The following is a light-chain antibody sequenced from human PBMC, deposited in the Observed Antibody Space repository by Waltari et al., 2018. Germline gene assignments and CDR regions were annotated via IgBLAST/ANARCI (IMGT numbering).Light chain of an antibody. Sequence: QSLLTQPPSVSGAPGQSVILSCTGSSSNIGAGTYVQRHQQFPGAAPRLLLYVTASRPSGVPDRFSGSRSGTSASLAIAGLQAEDEADYFCQSYDNSLSAPYVFGTGTKVIVL. CDR1: SSNIGAGTY. CDR3: QSYDNSLSAPYV. J-gene: IGLJ1*01. CDR2: VTA. V-gene: IGLV1-40*01.